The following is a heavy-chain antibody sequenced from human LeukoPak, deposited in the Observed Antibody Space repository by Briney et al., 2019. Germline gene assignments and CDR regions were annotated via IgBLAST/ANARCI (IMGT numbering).Heavy chain of an antibody. CDR2: IIPILGIA. J-gene: IGHJ6*02. Sequence: SVKVSCKASGGTFSSYAISWVRQAPGQGLEWMGRIIPILGIANYAQKLQGRVTMTTDTSTSTAYMELRSLRSDDTAVYYCARDRYSLYCSGGSCYSHYYYGMDVWGQGTTVTVSS. CDR3: ARDRYSLYCSGGSCYSHYYYGMDV. V-gene: IGHV1-69*04. D-gene: IGHD2-15*01. CDR1: GGTFSSYA.